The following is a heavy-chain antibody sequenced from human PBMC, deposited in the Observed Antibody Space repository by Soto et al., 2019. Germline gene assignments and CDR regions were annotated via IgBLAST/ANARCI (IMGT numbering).Heavy chain of an antibody. CDR2: IKSKTDGGTT. D-gene: IGHD2-15*01. J-gene: IGHJ3*02. Sequence: GGSLRLSCAASGFTFSDHYMDWVRQAPGKGLEWVGRIKSKTDGGTTDYAAPVKGRFTISRDDSKNTLYLQMNSLKTEDTAVYYFTTDRYYENVVDAFDIWGQGTMVTVSS. CDR3: TTDRYYENVVDAFDI. CDR1: GFTFSDHY. V-gene: IGHV3-15*01.